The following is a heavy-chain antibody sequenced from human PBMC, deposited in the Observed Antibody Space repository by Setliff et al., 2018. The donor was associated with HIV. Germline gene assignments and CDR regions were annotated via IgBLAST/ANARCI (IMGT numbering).Heavy chain of an antibody. D-gene: IGHD4-4*01. CDR3: ARTVDYKGLDT. Sequence: GGSLRFSCAASGFTFHTYTINWVRQAPGKGLEWVSYISSSSITTYYADSAKGRFIVSRDNAKSTLFLQMNSLRAEDTAMYYCARTVDYKGLDTWGQGTMVTVSS. CDR1: GFTFHTYT. CDR2: ISSSSITT. J-gene: IGHJ3*02. V-gene: IGHV3-48*01.